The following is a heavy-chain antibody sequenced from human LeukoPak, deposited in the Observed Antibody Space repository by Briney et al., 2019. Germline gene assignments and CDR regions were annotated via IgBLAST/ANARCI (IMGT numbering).Heavy chain of an antibody. V-gene: IGHV4-4*07. J-gene: IGHJ4*02. Sequence: SETLSLTCTVSGGSISSYYWSWIRQPAGKGLEWIGRMYSRGNTNYNPFLKSRVTMSIDTSKNQFSLKLSSVTAADTAVYYCARGGQDFDYWGQGTLVTVSS. CDR1: GGSISSYY. CDR2: MYSRGNT. CDR3: ARGGQDFDY. D-gene: IGHD3-16*01.